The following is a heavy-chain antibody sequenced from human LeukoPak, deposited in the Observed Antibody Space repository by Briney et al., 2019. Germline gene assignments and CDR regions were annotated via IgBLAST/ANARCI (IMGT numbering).Heavy chain of an antibody. CDR3: ARGLELRAVYYLHL. J-gene: IGHJ4*02. CDR2: ISYGSEK. D-gene: IGHD1-7*01. CDR1: GFTFSIFP. Sequence: PGGSLRLSCEASGFTFSIFPMHWVRQAPGKGLEWVALISYGSEKYYAVSVKGRFTISRDNSKNILYLQMDSLRADDTAVYYCARGLELRAVYYLHLWPRGTVLIV. V-gene: IGHV3-30*04.